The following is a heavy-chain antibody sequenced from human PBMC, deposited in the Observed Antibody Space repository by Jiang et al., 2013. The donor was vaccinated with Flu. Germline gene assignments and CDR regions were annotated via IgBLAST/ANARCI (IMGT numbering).Heavy chain of an antibody. CDR2: IWYDGSNK. J-gene: IGHJ6*02. Sequence: ESGGGVVQPGRSLRLSCAASGFTFSSYGMHWVRQAPGKGLEWVAVIWYDGSNKYYADSVKGRFTISRDNSKNTLYLQMNSLRAEDTAVYYCARDSDPIANYYYGMDVWGQGTTVTVSS. CDR1: GFTFSSYG. CDR3: ARDSDPIANYYYGMDV. D-gene: IGHD6-13*01. V-gene: IGHV3-33*01.